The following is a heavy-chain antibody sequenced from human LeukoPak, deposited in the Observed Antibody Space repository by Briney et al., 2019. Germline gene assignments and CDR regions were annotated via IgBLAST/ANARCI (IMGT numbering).Heavy chain of an antibody. CDR3: ARARITMVRGVAGLKNWFDP. CDR1: GYTFTGYY. CDR2: INPNSGGT. Sequence: ASVKVSCKASGYTFTGYYMHWVRQAPGQGLEWMGWINPNSGGTNYAQKFQGRVTMTRDTSISTAYMELSRLRSDDTAVYYCARARITMVRGVAGLKNWFDPWGQGTLVTVSS. D-gene: IGHD3-10*01. J-gene: IGHJ5*02. V-gene: IGHV1-2*02.